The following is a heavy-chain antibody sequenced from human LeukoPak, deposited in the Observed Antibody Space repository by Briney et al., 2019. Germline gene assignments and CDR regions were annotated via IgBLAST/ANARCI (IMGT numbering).Heavy chain of an antibody. Sequence: PSETLSLTCTVSGGSISSSSYYWGWIRQPPGKGLEWIGSIYYSGSTYYNPSLKSRVTISVDTSKNQFSLKLSSVTAADMAVYYCASTPRRYSYGYPYYFDYWGQGTLVTVSS. J-gene: IGHJ4*02. CDR2: IYYSGST. CDR1: GGSISSSSYY. V-gene: IGHV4-39*01. D-gene: IGHD5-18*01. CDR3: ASTPRRYSYGYPYYFDY.